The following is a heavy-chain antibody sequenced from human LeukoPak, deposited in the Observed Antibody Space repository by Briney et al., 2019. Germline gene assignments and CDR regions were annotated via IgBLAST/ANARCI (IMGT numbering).Heavy chain of an antibody. V-gene: IGHV4-34*01. Sequence: PSETLSLTCAVYGGSFSGYYWSWIRQPPGKGLEWIGEINHSGSTNYNPSLKSRVTISVDTSKNQFSLKLSSVTAADTAVYYCARAPRWKQWLVPDYFDYWGQGTLVTVSS. CDR2: INHSGST. CDR1: GGSFSGYY. CDR3: ARAPRWKQWLVPDYFDY. D-gene: IGHD6-19*01. J-gene: IGHJ4*02.